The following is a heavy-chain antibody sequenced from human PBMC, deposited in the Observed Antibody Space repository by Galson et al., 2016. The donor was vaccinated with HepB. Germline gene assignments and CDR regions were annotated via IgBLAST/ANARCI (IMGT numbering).Heavy chain of an antibody. Sequence: SLRLSCAASGFTFDNYTMNWLRQAPGKGLEWVSSVSHSSTYVYYADSVQGRFTISRDNAKNSLYLEMNSLGVEDTAVFYCARSVGWYFDVWGRGTLVTVSS. J-gene: IGHJ2*01. CDR3: ARSVGWYFDV. V-gene: IGHV3-21*01. CDR1: GFTFDNYT. CDR2: VSHSSTYV.